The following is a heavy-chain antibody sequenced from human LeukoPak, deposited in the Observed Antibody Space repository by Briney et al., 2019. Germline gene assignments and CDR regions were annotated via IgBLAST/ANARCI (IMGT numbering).Heavy chain of an antibody. J-gene: IGHJ4*02. CDR2: ISGSGGST. Sequence: GGSLRLSCAASGFTFSSYAMSWVRQAPGKGLEWVSAISGSGGSTYYADSVKGRFTISRDNSKNTLYLQMNSLRAEDTAVYYCAKAAYYYDSSGYYRVDYWGQGTLVTVSS. CDR1: GFTFSSYA. D-gene: IGHD3-22*01. V-gene: IGHV3-23*01. CDR3: AKAAYYYDSSGYYRVDY.